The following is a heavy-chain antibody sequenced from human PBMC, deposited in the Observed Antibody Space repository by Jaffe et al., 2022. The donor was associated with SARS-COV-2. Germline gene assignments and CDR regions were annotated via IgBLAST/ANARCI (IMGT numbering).Heavy chain of an antibody. CDR2: IKQDGSEK. Sequence: EAQLVESGGGLVQVGGSLRLSCAGSGFTFSSYWMSWVRQAPGKGLEWVASIKQDGSEKYYVDSVKGRFTISRDNAMNSLYLQMNSLRAEDTAVYYCARAPYSGSPPLLYWGQGTLVTVSS. V-gene: IGHV3-7*03. D-gene: IGHD1-26*01. CDR3: ARAPYSGSPPLLY. J-gene: IGHJ4*02. CDR1: GFTFSSYW.